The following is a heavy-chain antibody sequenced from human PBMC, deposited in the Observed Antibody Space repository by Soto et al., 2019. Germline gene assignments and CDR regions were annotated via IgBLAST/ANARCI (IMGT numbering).Heavy chain of an antibody. CDR2: IYYSGST. Sequence: SETLSLTCTVSGGSISSYYWSWIRQPPGKGLEWIGYIYYSGSTNYNPSLKSRVTISVDTSKNQFSLKLSSVTAADTAVYYCARETDYRVDPWGQGTLVTVSS. J-gene: IGHJ5*02. CDR1: GGSISSYY. CDR3: ARETDYRVDP. D-gene: IGHD4-4*01. V-gene: IGHV4-59*01.